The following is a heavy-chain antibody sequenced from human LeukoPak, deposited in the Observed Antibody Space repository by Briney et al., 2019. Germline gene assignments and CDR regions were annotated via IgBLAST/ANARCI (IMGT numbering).Heavy chain of an antibody. CDR3: AKDLDIVATITGN. Sequence: GGSLRLSCAASGSTFSSYAMSWVRQAPGKGLEWVSGVSGSGGGTYYADSVKGRFTISRDNSKNTLYLQMNSLRAEDTAVYYCAKDLDIVATITGNWGQGTLVTVSS. CDR1: GSTFSSYA. V-gene: IGHV3-23*01. J-gene: IGHJ4*02. CDR2: VSGSGGGT. D-gene: IGHD5-12*01.